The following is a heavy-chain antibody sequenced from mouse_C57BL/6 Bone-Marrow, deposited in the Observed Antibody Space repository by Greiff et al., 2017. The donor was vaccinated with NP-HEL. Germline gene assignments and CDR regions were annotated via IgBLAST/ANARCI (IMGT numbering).Heavy chain of an antibody. J-gene: IGHJ2*01. CDR2: ISNGGGST. Sequence: EVMLVESGGGLVQPGGSLKLSCAASGFTFSDYYMYWVRQTPEKRLEWVAYISNGGGSTYYPDTVKGRFTISRDNAKNTLYLQMSRLKSEDTAMYYCARHGYDGRVDYWGQGTTLTVSS. CDR3: ARHGYDGRVDY. V-gene: IGHV5-12*01. D-gene: IGHD1-1*01. CDR1: GFTFSDYY.